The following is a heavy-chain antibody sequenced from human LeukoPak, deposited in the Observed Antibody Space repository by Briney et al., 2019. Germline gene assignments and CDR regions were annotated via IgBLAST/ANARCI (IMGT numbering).Heavy chain of an antibody. CDR3: ARGPHIVGATTGHDY. Sequence: GGSLRLSCAASGFTFSSYSMNWVRQAPGKGLEWVSYISSSSSTIYYADSVKGRFTISRDNAKNSLYLQMNSLRAEDTAVYYCARGPHIVGATTGHDYWGQGTLVTVSS. CDR2: ISSSSSTI. D-gene: IGHD1-26*01. J-gene: IGHJ4*02. V-gene: IGHV3-48*01. CDR1: GFTFSSYS.